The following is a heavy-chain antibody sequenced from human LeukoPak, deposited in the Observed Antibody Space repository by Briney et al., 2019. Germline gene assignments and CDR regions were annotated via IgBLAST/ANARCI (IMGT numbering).Heavy chain of an antibody. CDR2: INPSGGST. V-gene: IGHV1-46*01. J-gene: IGHJ6*02. CDR3: ARGRWLQPLGYYYYGMDV. CDR1: GYTFTSYY. D-gene: IGHD5-24*01. Sequence: ASVKVSCKASGYTFTSYYMHWVRQAPGQGLEWMGIINPSGGSTSYAQKFQGRVTMTRDTSTSTVYMELSSLRFEDTAVYYCARGRWLQPLGYYYYGMDVWGQGTTVTVSS.